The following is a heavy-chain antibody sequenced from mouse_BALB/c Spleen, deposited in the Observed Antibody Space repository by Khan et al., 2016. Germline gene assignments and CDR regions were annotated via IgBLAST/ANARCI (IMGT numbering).Heavy chain of an antibody. CDR2: LFPGSGRT. CDR3: ARRGGNYWYFDV. CDR1: AYTFSNYW. J-gene: IGHJ1*01. Sequence: VQLQESGTELVKPGASVKMSCKATAYTFSNYWIEWIKPRPGHGLEWIGELFPGSGRTIYNETFKGKATFTADTSSNTAYIQLSSLTSEDSAVYDCARRGGNYWYFDVWGAGTAITVSS. D-gene: IGHD1-1*01. V-gene: IGHV1-9*01.